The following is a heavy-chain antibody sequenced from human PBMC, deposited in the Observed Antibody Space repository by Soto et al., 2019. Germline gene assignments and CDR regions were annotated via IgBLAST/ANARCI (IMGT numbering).Heavy chain of an antibody. Sequence: SETLSLTCTVSGGSISSYYWSWIRQPPGKGLEWIGYIYYSGSTNYNPSLKSRVTISVDTSKNQFSLKLSSVTAADTAVYYCARLQAHYGDYVSGYYYYMDVWGKGTTVTVSS. V-gene: IGHV4-59*08. D-gene: IGHD4-17*01. CDR1: GGSISSYY. CDR2: IYYSGST. CDR3: ARLQAHYGDYVSGYYYYMDV. J-gene: IGHJ6*03.